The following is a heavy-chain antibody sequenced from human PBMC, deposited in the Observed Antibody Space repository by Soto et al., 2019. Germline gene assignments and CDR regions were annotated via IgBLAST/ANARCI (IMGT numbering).Heavy chain of an antibody. J-gene: IGHJ4*02. Sequence: QVHLVQSGVEVKKPGASVKVSCKASGYNFINYGITWVRQAPGQGLEWMGWIRVHNGNTNYAQKLQGRVTMTTATSTSTAYMGLRSLSSDDTAVYYCVRDLDGSGSYYTDYWGAGTLVTVSS. CDR2: IRVHNGNT. D-gene: IGHD3-10*01. V-gene: IGHV1-18*01. CDR3: VRDLDGSGSYYTDY. CDR1: GYNFINYG.